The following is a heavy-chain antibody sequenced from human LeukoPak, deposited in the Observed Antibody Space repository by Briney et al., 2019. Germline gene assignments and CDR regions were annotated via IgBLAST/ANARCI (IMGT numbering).Heavy chain of an antibody. CDR3: ASQYYYDSSGYYF. CDR1: GGSISSGDYY. D-gene: IGHD3-22*01. V-gene: IGHV4-30-4*08. Sequence: PPETLSLTCTVSGGSISSGDYYWSWIRPPPGKGLEWIGYIYYSGSTYYNPSLKSRVTISVDTSKNQFSLKLSSVTAADTAVYYCASQYYYDSSGYYFWGQGTLVTVSS. CDR2: IYYSGST. J-gene: IGHJ4*02.